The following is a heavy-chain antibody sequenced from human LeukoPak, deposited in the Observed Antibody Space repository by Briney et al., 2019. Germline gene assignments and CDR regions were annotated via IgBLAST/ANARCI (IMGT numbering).Heavy chain of an antibody. D-gene: IGHD6-19*01. Sequence: QPGGSLRLSCAASGFTFSSYEMNWVRQAPGKGLEWVSTVSPSGATTYYADSVRGRFTISRDNSKNTLYLQMNSVRAEDTAVHYCAKSGSGWYDFNYWGQGTLVTVSS. CDR2: VSPSGATT. CDR3: AKSGSGWYDFNY. V-gene: IGHV3-23*01. J-gene: IGHJ4*02. CDR1: GFTFSSYE.